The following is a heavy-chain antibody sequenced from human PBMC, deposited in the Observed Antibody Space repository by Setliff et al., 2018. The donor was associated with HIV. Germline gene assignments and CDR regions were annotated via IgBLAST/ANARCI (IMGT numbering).Heavy chain of an antibody. CDR1: GGSISNSSYY. V-gene: IGHV4-39*01. CDR2: IYYSGST. Sequence: SETLSLTCTVSGGSISNSSYYWSWIRQPPGKGLEWIGSIYYSGSTYYNPSLKSRVTIFVDTSKNQFSLKLSSVTAADAAVYYCASRVYYYDSSGYLREEWFDPWGQGTLVTVSS. CDR3: ASRVYYYDSSGYLREEWFDP. J-gene: IGHJ5*02. D-gene: IGHD3-22*01.